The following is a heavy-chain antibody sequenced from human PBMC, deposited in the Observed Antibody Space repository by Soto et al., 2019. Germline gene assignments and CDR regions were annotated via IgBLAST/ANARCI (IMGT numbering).Heavy chain of an antibody. Sequence: EVQLVESGGGLVQPGGSLRLSCAASGFTFSSYWMHWVRQAPGKGLVWVSRINSDGSSTSYADSVKGRFTISSDTPKNTLYLPLNSLRAADTAVYYCERVAAGLRLGELSQRFHYWRQGPLVTVSS. D-gene: IGHD3-16*02. CDR2: INSDGSST. J-gene: IGHJ4*02. CDR3: ERVAAGLRLGELSQRFHY. V-gene: IGHV3-74*01. CDR1: GFTFSSYW.